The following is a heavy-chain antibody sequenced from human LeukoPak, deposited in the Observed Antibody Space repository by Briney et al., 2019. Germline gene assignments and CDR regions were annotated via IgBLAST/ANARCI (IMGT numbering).Heavy chain of an antibody. CDR2: ISYDGSNK. V-gene: IGHV3-30*18. Sequence: PGGSLRLSCAVSGFTFSSYGMHWVRQAPGKGLEWVAVISYDGSNKYYADSVKGRFTISRDNSKNTLYLQMNSLRAEDTAVYYCAKSFSAYYYDSSGFDYWGQGTLVTVSS. D-gene: IGHD3-22*01. J-gene: IGHJ4*02. CDR1: GFTFSSYG. CDR3: AKSFSAYYYDSSGFDY.